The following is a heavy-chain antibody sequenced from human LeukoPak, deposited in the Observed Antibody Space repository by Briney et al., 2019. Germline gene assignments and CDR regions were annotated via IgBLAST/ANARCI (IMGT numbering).Heavy chain of an antibody. D-gene: IGHD3-10*01. V-gene: IGHV3-7*01. CDR1: GFTFSTYC. CDR2: IKQDGGEQ. CDR3: AGLGKGSDYYFVY. Sequence: GGSLRLSCAASGFTFSTYCMTWVRQAPGKGLEWVASIKQDGGEQYYVDSVKGRFTISRDNAKNSLYLQMNSLRAEDTAVYYCAGLGKGSDYYFVYWDQGTLVTVSS. J-gene: IGHJ4*02.